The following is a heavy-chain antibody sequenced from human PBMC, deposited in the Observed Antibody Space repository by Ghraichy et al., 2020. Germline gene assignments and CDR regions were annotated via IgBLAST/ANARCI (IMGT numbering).Heavy chain of an antibody. V-gene: IGHV3-23*01. J-gene: IGHJ4*02. Sequence: GSLRLSCAASGFTFSSYAMTWVRQAPGKGLEWVSAISGSGGSTYYADSVKGRFTISRDYSKNTLYLQMNSLRAEDTAVYYCAKNPGYSTYYFDYWGQGSLVTVSS. D-gene: IGHD6-13*01. CDR1: GFTFSSYA. CDR3: AKNPGYSTYYFDY. CDR2: ISGSGGST.